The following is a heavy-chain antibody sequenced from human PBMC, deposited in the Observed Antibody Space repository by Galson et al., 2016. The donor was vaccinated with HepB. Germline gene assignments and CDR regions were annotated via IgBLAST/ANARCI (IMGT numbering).Heavy chain of an antibody. CDR2: IYSGGST. V-gene: IGHV3-53*01. D-gene: IGHD3-16*01. Sequence: SLRLSCAASGFTVRSNYMSWVRQAPGKGLEWVSAIYSGGSTYYTDSVKGRFTISRDSSKNTLYLQMNSLRAEDTAVYYCASAPTLGYWGQGTLVAVSS. CDR3: ASAPTLGY. CDR1: GFTVRSNY. J-gene: IGHJ4*02.